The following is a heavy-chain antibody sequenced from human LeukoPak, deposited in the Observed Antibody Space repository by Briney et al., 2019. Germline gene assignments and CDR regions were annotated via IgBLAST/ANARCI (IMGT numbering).Heavy chain of an antibody. CDR1: GYTFNEYY. CDR2: INPSGGST. D-gene: IGHD4-17*01. CDR3: AKGGRDYGDSSGTD. J-gene: IGHJ4*02. V-gene: IGHV1-46*02. Sequence: GASVKVSCKASGYTFNEYYIHWVRRAPGQGLEWMGIINPSGGSTTYAQMFQGRVILTRDTSTRTVYMELYSLRSEDTAVYYCAKGGRDYGDSSGTDWGQGTLVTVSS.